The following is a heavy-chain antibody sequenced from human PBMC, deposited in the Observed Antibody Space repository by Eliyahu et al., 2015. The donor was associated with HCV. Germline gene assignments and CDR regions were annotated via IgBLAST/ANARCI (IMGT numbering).Heavy chain of an antibody. D-gene: IGHD1-14*01. CDR3: ARDRRSNPASYYYYYYGMDV. J-gene: IGHJ6*02. CDR1: GGSFSGYY. CDR2: INHSGST. V-gene: IGHV4-34*01. Sequence: QVQLQQWGAGLLKPSETLSLTCAVYGGSFSGYYWSWIRQPPGKGLEWIGEINHSGSTNYNPPLKSRVTISVDTSKNQFSLKLSSVTAADTAVYYCARDRRSNPASYYYYYYGMDVWGQGTTVTVSS.